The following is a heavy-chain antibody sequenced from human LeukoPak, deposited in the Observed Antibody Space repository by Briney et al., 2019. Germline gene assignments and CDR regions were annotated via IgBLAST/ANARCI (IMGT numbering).Heavy chain of an antibody. CDR1: GGSISSGGW. D-gene: IGHD3-10*01. CDR3: ARYVTYGSGKYYFDY. V-gene: IGHV4-4*02. CDR2: VSYFGSA. Sequence: SGTLSLTCAVSGGSISSGGWWSWVRQPPGKGLEWIGEVSYFGSAGYNPSLKSRVTISVDTSKNQISLRLSSVTAADTAVYFCARYVTYGSGKYYFDYWGQGSLVTVSS. J-gene: IGHJ4*02.